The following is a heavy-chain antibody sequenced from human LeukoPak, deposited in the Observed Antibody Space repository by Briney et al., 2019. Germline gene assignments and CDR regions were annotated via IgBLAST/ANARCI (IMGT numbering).Heavy chain of an antibody. CDR1: GGSFSGYY. J-gene: IGHJ3*02. V-gene: IGHV4-34*01. CDR3: ARGSSGSYYPTWRRNAVDI. Sequence: SETLSLTCAVYGGSFSGYYWSWIRQPPGKGLEWIGEINHSGSTNYNPSLKSRVTISVDTSKNQFSPKLSSVPATNTAVSYGARGSSGSYYPTWRRNAVDIWGQGTMVTVSS. CDR2: INHSGST. D-gene: IGHD1-26*01.